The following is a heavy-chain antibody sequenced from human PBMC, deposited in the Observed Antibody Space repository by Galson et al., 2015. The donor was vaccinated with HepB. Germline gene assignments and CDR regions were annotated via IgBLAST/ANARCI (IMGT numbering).Heavy chain of an antibody. CDR2: ISSSGSAI. V-gene: IGHV3-11*01. D-gene: IGHD6-19*01. CDR3: ARGIRGSGWHPDY. J-gene: IGHJ4*02. CDR1: GFTFSDYY. Sequence: SLRLSCAASGFTFSDYYMNWVRQAPGKGLEWVSYISSSGSAIYYVDSVKGRFTISRDNAKNSLFLQMNSLRADDTAVYYCARGIRGSGWHPDYWGQGTLVTVSS.